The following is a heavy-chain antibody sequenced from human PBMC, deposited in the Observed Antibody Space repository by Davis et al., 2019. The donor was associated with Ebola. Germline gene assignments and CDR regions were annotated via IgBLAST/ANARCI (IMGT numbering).Heavy chain of an antibody. CDR3: ARHLYPRGASRSLPLGY. D-gene: IGHD3-16*01. CDR2: IYSGDTDT. J-gene: IGHJ4*02. Sequence: GGSLRLSCKASGFTFATYTIAWVRQTPGKGLEWMGIIYSGDTDTRYSPSFQGQVTISVDKSMNTAYLQWSNLKASDSAMYYCARHLYPRGASRSLPLGYWGQGTLVTVSS. V-gene: IGHV5-51*01. CDR1: GFTFATYT.